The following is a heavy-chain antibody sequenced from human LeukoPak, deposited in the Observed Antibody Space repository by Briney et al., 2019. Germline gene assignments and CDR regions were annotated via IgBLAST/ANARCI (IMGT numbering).Heavy chain of an antibody. J-gene: IGHJ4*02. D-gene: IGHD3-3*01. Sequence: ASVKVSCKASGYTFTSYGISWVRQAPGQGLEWMGWISAYNGNTNYAQKLQGRVTMTTDTSTSTAYMELRSLRSEDTAVYYCARDDRVQSSGIRIDYWGQGTLVTVSS. CDR1: GYTFTSYG. CDR3: ARDDRVQSSGIRIDY. CDR2: ISAYNGNT. V-gene: IGHV1-18*01.